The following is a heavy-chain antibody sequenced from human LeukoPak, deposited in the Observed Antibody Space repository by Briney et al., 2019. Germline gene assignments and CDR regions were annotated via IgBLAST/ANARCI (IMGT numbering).Heavy chain of an antibody. Sequence: SETLSLTCTVSGGSISSYYWSWIRQPPGKGLEWIGYIYYSGSTNYNPSLKSRVTISVDTSKNQFSLKLSSVTAADTAVYYCARGSDYDHRNFDYWGQGTLVIVFS. J-gene: IGHJ4*02. CDR3: ARGSDYDHRNFDY. V-gene: IGHV4-59*12. CDR2: IYYSGST. CDR1: GGSISSYY. D-gene: IGHD5-12*01.